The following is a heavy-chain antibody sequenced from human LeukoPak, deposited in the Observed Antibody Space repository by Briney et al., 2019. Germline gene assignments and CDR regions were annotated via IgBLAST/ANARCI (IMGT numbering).Heavy chain of an antibody. V-gene: IGHV4-59*08. Sequence: SETLSLTCTVSGGSISSYYWSWIRQPPGKGLEWIGYIYYSGSTNYNPSLKSRVTISVDTSKNQFSLKLSSVTAADTAVYYCARHLSGYDYVGYNWFDPWGQGTLVTVSS. CDR1: GGSISSYY. J-gene: IGHJ5*02. CDR2: IYYSGST. CDR3: ARHLSGYDYVGYNWFDP. D-gene: IGHD5-12*01.